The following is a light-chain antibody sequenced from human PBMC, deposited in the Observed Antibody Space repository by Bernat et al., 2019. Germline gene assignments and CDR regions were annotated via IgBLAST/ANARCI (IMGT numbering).Light chain of an antibody. J-gene: IGKJ1*01. V-gene: IGKV1-39*01. Sequence: DIQMTQSPSSLSAFVGDTVSITLRASQSISSYLNWYQQKPGQAPKLLIYAASSLKSGVPSRFSGSGSGTDFTLTIGSLQPEDFATYYCQQSYGTPLTFVQGTKVEIK. CDR1: QSISSY. CDR3: QQSYGTPLT. CDR2: AAS.